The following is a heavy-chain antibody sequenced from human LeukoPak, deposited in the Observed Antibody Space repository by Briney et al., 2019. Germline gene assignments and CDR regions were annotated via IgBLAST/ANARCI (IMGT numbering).Heavy chain of an antibody. V-gene: IGHV3-23*01. Sequence: GALRLSCVGSGFTFNTYGMTWVRPTPGKGLEWVSTIIASGDSTHHSDSVKGRFAISRDNSRNTLYLQMDSLRAEDTAIYYCAKDPSTLKLTDDYWGQGTLVTVSS. CDR2: IIASGDST. D-gene: IGHD5-24*01. J-gene: IGHJ4*02. CDR1: GFTFNTYG. CDR3: AKDPSTLKLTDDY.